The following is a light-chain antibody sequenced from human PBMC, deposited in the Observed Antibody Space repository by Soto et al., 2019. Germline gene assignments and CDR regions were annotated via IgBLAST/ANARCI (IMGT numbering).Light chain of an antibody. Sequence: AIQMTQSPSSLSASVGDRVTITCRASQGIGNDLGWYQQKPGKAPKLLIYAASNLQSGVPSRFSGSGSGTDFSLTISSLQPDDFATYYCKQYNTYSLGQGTKVDIK. CDR1: QGIGND. J-gene: IGKJ1*01. CDR2: AAS. V-gene: IGKV1-6*01. CDR3: KQYNTYS.